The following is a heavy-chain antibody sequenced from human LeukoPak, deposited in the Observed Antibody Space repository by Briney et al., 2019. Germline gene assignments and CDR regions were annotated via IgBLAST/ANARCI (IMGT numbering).Heavy chain of an antibody. J-gene: IGHJ3*02. CDR3: ARHPRYCSSTSCAENAFDI. V-gene: IGHV4-39*01. D-gene: IGHD2-2*01. CDR2: IYYSGST. Sequence: SETLSLTCTVSGGSISSSSYYWGWIRQPPGKGLERIGSIYYSGSTYYNPSLKSRVTISVDTSKNQFSLKLSSVTAADTAVYYCARHPRYCSSTSCAENAFDIWGQGTMVTVSS. CDR1: GGSISSSSYY.